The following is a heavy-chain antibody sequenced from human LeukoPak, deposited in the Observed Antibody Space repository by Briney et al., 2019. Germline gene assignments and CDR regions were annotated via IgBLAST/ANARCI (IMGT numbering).Heavy chain of an antibody. CDR3: AELGITMIGGV. CDR1: YGSISDISYY. CDR2: INHSGST. V-gene: IGHV4-39*01. D-gene: IGHD3-10*02. J-gene: IGHJ6*04. Sequence: SETLSLTCTVSYGSISDISYYWGWIRQPPGKGLEWIGEINHSGSTNYNPSLKSRITISVDTSKNQFSLRLSSVTAADTAVYYCAELGITMIGGVWGKGTTVTISS.